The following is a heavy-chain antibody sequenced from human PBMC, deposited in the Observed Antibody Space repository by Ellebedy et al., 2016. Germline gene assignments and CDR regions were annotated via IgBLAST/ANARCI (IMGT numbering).Heavy chain of an antibody. J-gene: IGHJ4*02. CDR1: GFTFTTYN. V-gene: IGHV3-21*04. D-gene: IGHD6-6*01. Sequence: GGSLRLSXAASGFTFTTYNMNWVRQAPGKGLEWVSSISTGSSYIYYADSVKGRFTISRDNAKNSLYLQMNSLRAEDTAMYYCARDRLKAFDSWGQGTLVTVSS. CDR2: ISTGSSYI. CDR3: ARDRLKAFDS.